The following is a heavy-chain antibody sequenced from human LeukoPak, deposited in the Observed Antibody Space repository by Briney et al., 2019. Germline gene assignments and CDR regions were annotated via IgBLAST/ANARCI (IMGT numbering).Heavy chain of an antibody. J-gene: IGHJ6*03. CDR3: ARGVREKNRGFLLYYYYYYMDV. V-gene: IGHV4-59*13. D-gene: IGHD3-10*01. CDR2: IYYSGST. Sequence: PSETLSLTCTVSGGYINSYYWSWIRQPPGKGLEWIGYIYYSGSTNYNPSLKSRVTISVDTSKNQFSLNLSSVTAADTAVYYCARGVREKNRGFLLYYYYYYMDVWGKGATVAISS. CDR1: GGYINSYY.